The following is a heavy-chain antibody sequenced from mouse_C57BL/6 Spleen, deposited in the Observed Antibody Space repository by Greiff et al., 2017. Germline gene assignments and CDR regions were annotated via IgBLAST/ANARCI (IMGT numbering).Heavy chain of an antibody. D-gene: IGHD3-2*02. CDR1: GYTFTSYW. CDR3: ARGSSGSYYYAMDY. J-gene: IGHJ4*01. CDR2: IDPSDSYT. Sequence: VQLQQSGAELVRPGTSVKLSCKASGYTFTSYWMHWVKQRPGQGLEWIGVIDPSDSYTNYNQKFKGKATLTVDTSSSTAYMQLSSLTSEDSAVYDCARGSSGSYYYAMDYWGQGTSVTVSS. V-gene: IGHV1-59*01.